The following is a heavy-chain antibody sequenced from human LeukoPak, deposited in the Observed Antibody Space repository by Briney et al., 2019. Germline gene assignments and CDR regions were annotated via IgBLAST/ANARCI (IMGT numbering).Heavy chain of an antibody. D-gene: IGHD6-19*01. CDR1: GFTFSSYG. Sequence: GGSLRLSCAASGFTFSSYGMHWVRQAPGKGLEWVAVIWYDGSNKYYADSVKGRFTISRDNPKNTLYLQMNSLRAEDTAVYYCARDAIAVAAFGPLDYWGQGTLVTVSS. CDR3: ARDAIAVAAFGPLDY. V-gene: IGHV3-33*01. CDR2: IWYDGSNK. J-gene: IGHJ4*02.